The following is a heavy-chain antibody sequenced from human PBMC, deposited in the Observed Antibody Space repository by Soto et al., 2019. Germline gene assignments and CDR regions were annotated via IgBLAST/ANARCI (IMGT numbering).Heavy chain of an antibody. CDR2: IYYSGST. CDR3: ARHKVVVAATNWFDP. CDR1: GVSISSYY. V-gene: IGHV4-59*08. Sequence: PSETLSLTCTVSGVSISSYYWNWIRQPPGKGLEWIGYIYYSGSTNYNPSLKSRVTISVDTSKNQFSLKLSSVTAADTAVYYCARHKVVVAATNWFDPWSQGTLVTVSS. D-gene: IGHD2-15*01. J-gene: IGHJ5*02.